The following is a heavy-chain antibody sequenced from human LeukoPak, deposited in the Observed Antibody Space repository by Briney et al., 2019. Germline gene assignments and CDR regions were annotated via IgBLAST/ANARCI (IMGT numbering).Heavy chain of an antibody. CDR1: GFSFSGFG. CDR2: TWYDGSTE. CDR3: ARNRAPFNCSSTSCYYYYGMDV. V-gene: IGHV3-33*01. J-gene: IGHJ6*02. D-gene: IGHD2-2*01. Sequence: GRSLRLSCAASGFSFSGFGIHWVRQAPGKGLEWVAVTWYDGSTEYYADSVKGRFTISRDNSKNMFYLQMNSLRAEDTAVYYCARNRAPFNCSSTSCYYYYGMDVWGQGTTVTVSS.